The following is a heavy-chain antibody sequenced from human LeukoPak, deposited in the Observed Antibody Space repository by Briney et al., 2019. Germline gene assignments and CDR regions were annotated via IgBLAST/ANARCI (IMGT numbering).Heavy chain of an antibody. CDR2: IYYSGST. CDR3: AGSRDGHNRVFY. V-gene: IGHV4-59*08. Sequence: SETLSLTCTVSGGSISSYYWSWIRQPPGKGLEWIGYIYYSGSTNYNPSLKSRVTISVDTSKNQFSLKLSSVTAADTAVYYCAGSRDGHNRVFYWGQGTLVTVSS. CDR1: GGSISSYY. J-gene: IGHJ4*02. D-gene: IGHD5-24*01.